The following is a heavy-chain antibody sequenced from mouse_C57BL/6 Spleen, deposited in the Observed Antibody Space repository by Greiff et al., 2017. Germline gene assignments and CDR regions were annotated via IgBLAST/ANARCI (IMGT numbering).Heavy chain of an antibody. V-gene: IGHV5-17*01. Sequence: EVKLLESGRGLVKPARSLTLTCAVSGFSFSDFGLHWVRQASAKGLEWVAYFSSGSSTIYYEHSVKGRFSITSDTAKNTLFLKMTSLRSDDTAMYYCAREAVVYWCIDVWGTGTTVTVSS. CDR2: FSSGSSTI. CDR3: AREAVVYWCIDV. J-gene: IGHJ1*03. D-gene: IGHD1-1*01. CDR1: GFSFSDFG.